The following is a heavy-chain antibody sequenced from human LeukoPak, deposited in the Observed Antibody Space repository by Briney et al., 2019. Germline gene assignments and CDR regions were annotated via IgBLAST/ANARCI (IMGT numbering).Heavy chain of an antibody. CDR3: ANDGAYYDSSTDAFDI. CDR1: GFTFSSYG. D-gene: IGHD3-22*01. Sequence: QAGGSLRLSCGASGFTFSSYGMSWVRQAPGKGLEWFSAISGSGGSTYYTDSVKGRFIISRDNPKNTLYLQMNSLRAEDTAVYYCANDGAYYDSSTDAFDIWGQGTMVTVSS. J-gene: IGHJ3*02. V-gene: IGHV3-23*01. CDR2: ISGSGGST.